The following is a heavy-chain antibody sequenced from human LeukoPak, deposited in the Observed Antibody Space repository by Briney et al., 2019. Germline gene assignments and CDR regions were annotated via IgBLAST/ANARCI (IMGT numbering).Heavy chain of an antibody. CDR1: GFDFSSNW. Sequence: GGSLRLSCAASGFDFSSNWMHWVRHAPGQGLVWVSRIKGDGISTNYADSVKGRFTISRDIAKNTLYLQMNSLRAEDTGVCYCAKDHYWSIDYWGRGTLVTVSS. V-gene: IGHV3-74*01. CDR3: AKDHYWSIDY. J-gene: IGHJ4*02. CDR2: IKGDGIST. D-gene: IGHD3-3*02.